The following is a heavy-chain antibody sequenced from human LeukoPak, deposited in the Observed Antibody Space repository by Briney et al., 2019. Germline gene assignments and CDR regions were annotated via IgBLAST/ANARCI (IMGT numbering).Heavy chain of an antibody. CDR1: GGTFSSYA. J-gene: IGHJ6*02. V-gene: IGHV1-69*04. CDR2: IIPILGIA. Sequence: SVKVSCKASGGTFSSYAISWVRPAPGQGHEWMGRIIPILGIANYAQKFPGRVTITADKSTSTAYMELSSLRSEDTAVYYCASSYCSGGSCYSGAYYYGMDVWGQGTTVTVSS. D-gene: IGHD2-15*01. CDR3: ASSYCSGGSCYSGAYYYGMDV.